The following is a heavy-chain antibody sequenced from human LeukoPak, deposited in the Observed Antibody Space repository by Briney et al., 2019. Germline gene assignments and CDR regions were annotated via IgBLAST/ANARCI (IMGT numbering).Heavy chain of an antibody. CDR3: ARVRYYDSSSDLAY. CDR2: INPNSGGT. J-gene: IGHJ4*02. V-gene: IGHV1-2*02. Sequence: ASVNVSCKASGYTFTDYYIHWVRQAPGQGLEWMGWINPNSGGTNYAQKFQGRVTMTRDTSISTAYMELRRLRSDDTAVYYCARVRYYDSSSDLAYWSQGTPVIVSS. D-gene: IGHD3-22*01. CDR1: GYTFTDYY.